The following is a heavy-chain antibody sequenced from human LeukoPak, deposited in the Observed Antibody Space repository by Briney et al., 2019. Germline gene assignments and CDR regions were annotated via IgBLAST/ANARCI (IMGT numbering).Heavy chain of an antibody. CDR3: ARQTGYFRY. V-gene: IGHV4-59*08. CDR1: GGSLSGDY. J-gene: IGHJ1*01. Sequence: SETLSLTCTVSGGSLSGDYWSWIRQPPGKGLEWIWHIYYSGSTNYNPSLKSRVTISVDTSKNQFSLKLNSVTAADTAVYYCARQTGYFRYWGQGTLVAVSS. D-gene: IGHD3-10*01. CDR2: IYYSGST.